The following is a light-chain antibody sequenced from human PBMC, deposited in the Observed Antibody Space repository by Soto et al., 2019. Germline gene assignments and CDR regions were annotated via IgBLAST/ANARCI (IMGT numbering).Light chain of an antibody. CDR1: SSNIGTYS. J-gene: IGLJ1*01. CDR2: SDN. CDR3: AAWDDSLNGCV. Sequence: QSVLTQPPSASRTPGQKVTISCSGSSSNIGTYSVSWYQQFPGTAPRLLIYSDNQRPSGVPDRFSASKSGASASLAISGLPSEDDADFYCAAWDDSLNGCVFGTGTKLTVL. V-gene: IGLV1-44*01.